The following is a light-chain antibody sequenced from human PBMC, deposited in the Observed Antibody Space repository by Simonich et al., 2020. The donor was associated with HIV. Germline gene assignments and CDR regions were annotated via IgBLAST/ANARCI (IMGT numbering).Light chain of an antibody. V-gene: IGKV1-5*03. CDR3: QQYNSYSST. Sequence: DIQMTQSPSFVSASVGDRVTITCRASQSISSWLAWYQQKPGKAPKLLIYKASSLESGVPSRFSGSGSGTEFTLTISSLQPDDFATYYCQQYNSYSSTFGGGTKVEIK. CDR2: KAS. J-gene: IGKJ4*01. CDR1: QSISSW.